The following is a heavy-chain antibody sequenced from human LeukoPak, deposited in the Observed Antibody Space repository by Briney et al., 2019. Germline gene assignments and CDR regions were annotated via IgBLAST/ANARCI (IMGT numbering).Heavy chain of an antibody. D-gene: IGHD3/OR15-3a*01. J-gene: IGHJ4*01. CDR3: ARDPTTGAPDFFDY. CDR2: AATDDSIK. Sequence: GGSLRLSCAASGFVFSNYVVHWVRQAPGKGLEWVAVAATDDSIKIYTDSVKGRFTIFRDNSKNTLYLQMNSLRVDDTAVYFCARDPTTGAPDFFDYWGRGTLVTVSS. V-gene: IGHV3-30*03. CDR1: GFVFSNYV.